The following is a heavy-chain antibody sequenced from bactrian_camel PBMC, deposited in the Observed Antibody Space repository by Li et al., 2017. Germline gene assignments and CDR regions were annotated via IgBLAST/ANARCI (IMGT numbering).Heavy chain of an antibody. J-gene: IGHJ4*01. CDR2: IHRGGGTT. D-gene: IGHD6*01. CDR1: GYIYNIGC. V-gene: IGHV3S40*01. Sequence: VQLVESGGGSVQAGGSLRLSCAASGYIYNIGCMGWFRQAPGKGLEWVSGIHRGGGTTDYVPSLKGRFTISRDNAKNTVYLQLNSLKTEDMAIYYCVQGYWYLYNWGQGTQVTVS. CDR3: VQGYWYLYN.